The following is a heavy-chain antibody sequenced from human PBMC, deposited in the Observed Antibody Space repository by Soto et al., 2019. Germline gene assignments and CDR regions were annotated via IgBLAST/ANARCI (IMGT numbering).Heavy chain of an antibody. D-gene: IGHD6-13*01. Sequence: PGESLKICCKGSGYTFTNNWVGWVRQMPGKGLEWMGIIYPGDSDTRYSPSFQGQVTISADKSISTAYLQWSSLKASDTAMYYCPSPDPYSIDYYYYRKDVWGQGTTDTVSS. J-gene: IGHJ6*02. CDR1: GYTFTNNW. V-gene: IGHV5-51*01. CDR2: IYPGDSDT. CDR3: PSPDPYSIDYYYYRKDV.